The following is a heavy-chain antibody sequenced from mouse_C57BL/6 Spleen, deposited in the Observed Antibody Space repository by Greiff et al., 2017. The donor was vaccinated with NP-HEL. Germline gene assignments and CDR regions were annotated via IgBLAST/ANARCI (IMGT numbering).Heavy chain of an antibody. V-gene: IGHV1-81*01. CDR2: IYPRSGNT. CDR1: GYTFTSYG. J-gene: IGHJ3*01. CDR3: AREEDAYGAY. D-gene: IGHD1-2*01. Sequence: QVQLQQSGAELARPGASVKLSCKASGYTFTSYGISWVKQRTGQGLEWIGEIYPRSGNTYYNEKFKGKATLTADKSSSTAYMELRSLTSEDSAVYFCAREEDAYGAYWGQGTLVTVSA.